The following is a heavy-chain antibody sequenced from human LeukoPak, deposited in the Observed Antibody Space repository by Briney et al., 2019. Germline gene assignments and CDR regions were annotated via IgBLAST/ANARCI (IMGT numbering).Heavy chain of an antibody. Sequence: GGSLRLSCAASGFTFTNNFMSWVRQVPGKGLEWVANIKQDGSEKTYADSVRGRFTIFRDNSRNTLYLQMNSLRAEDTAVYYCARSGLSRFGFWGQGTLVTVSS. CDR3: ARSGLSRFGF. CDR2: IKQDGSEK. V-gene: IGHV3-7*03. J-gene: IGHJ4*02. CDR1: GFTFTNNF. D-gene: IGHD2/OR15-2a*01.